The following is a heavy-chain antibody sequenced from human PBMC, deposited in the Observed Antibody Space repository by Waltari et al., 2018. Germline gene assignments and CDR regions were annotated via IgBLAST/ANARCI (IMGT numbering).Heavy chain of an antibody. J-gene: IGHJ4*02. Sequence: EVQVLESGGGLVQPGGSLRLSCTASGLRFSTYGMSWVRQAPGKGLEWVSTISGTTDGINYADSVKGRFTIYRDNSKNTLYLQMNSLRVEDTAVYYCATGGAYCFADCHSIHWGQGTLVTVSS. V-gene: IGHV3-23*01. CDR2: ISGTTDGI. CDR3: ATGGAYCFADCHSIH. CDR1: GLRFSTYG. D-gene: IGHD2-21*02.